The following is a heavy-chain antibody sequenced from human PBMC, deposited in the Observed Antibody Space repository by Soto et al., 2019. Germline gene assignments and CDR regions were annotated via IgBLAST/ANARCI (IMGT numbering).Heavy chain of an antibody. CDR1: GGTFSTYT. CDR2: IIPIFGTP. V-gene: IGHV1-69*06. CDR3: ARGLECRGYCLDKPTWFAP. D-gene: IGHD2-15*01. J-gene: IGHJ5*02. Sequence: SVKVSCKASGGTFSTYTFSWVRQAPGQGLEWMGRIIPIFGTPYYAQKFQGRVTITADKSTSTVYMELSSLRSDDAAVYFCARGLECRGYCLDKPTWFAPWGQGTLVTVSS.